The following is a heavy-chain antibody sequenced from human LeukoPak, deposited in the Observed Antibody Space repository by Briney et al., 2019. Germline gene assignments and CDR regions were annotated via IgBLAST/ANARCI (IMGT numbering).Heavy chain of an antibody. D-gene: IGHD3-22*01. CDR1: GFTFSSYA. CDR3: AKAWDSSGYYWFDY. J-gene: IGHJ4*02. CDR2: ISWNSGSI. Sequence: GGSLRLSCAASGFTFSSYAMHWVRQAPGKGLEWVSGISWNSGSIGYADSVKGRFTISRDNAKNSLYLQMNSLRAEDTALYYCAKAWDSSGYYWFDYWGQGTLVTVSS. V-gene: IGHV3-9*01.